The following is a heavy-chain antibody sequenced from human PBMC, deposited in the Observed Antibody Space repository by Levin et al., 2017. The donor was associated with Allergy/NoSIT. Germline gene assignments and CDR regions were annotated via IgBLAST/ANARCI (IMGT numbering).Heavy chain of an antibody. CDR2: IYYSGST. CDR1: GGSISSSSYY. CDR3: ARWGSGWLEDAFDI. V-gene: IGHV4-39*01. J-gene: IGHJ3*02. Sequence: SETLSLTCTVSGGSISSSSYYWGWIRQPPGKGLEWIGSIYYSGSTYYNPSLKSRVTISVDTSKNQFSLKLSSVTAADTAVYYCARWGSGWLEDAFDIWGQGTMVTVSS. D-gene: IGHD6-19*01.